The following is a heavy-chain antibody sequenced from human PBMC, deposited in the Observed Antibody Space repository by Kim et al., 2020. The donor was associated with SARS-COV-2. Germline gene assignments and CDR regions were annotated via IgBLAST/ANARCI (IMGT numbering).Heavy chain of an antibody. Sequence: SETLSLTCAVYGGSFSGYYWSWIRQPPGKGLEWIGEINHSGSTNYNPSLKSRVTISVDTSKNQFSLKLSSVTAADTAVYYCARGPRLLSGDTWGQGTLVTVSS. J-gene: IGHJ4*02. CDR2: INHSGST. CDR1: GGSFSGYY. V-gene: IGHV4-34*01. D-gene: IGHD7-27*01. CDR3: ARGPRLLSGDT.